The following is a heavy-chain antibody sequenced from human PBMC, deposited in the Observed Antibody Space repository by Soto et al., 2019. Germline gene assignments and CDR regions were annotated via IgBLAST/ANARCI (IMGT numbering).Heavy chain of an antibody. CDR3: ARRRIQIAVAGTEYYYYYYGMDV. D-gene: IGHD6-19*01. CDR1: GGSISSSSYY. V-gene: IGHV4-39*01. J-gene: IGHJ6*02. CDR2: IYYSGST. Sequence: PSETLSLTCTVSGGSISSSSYYWGWIRQPPGKGLEWIGSIYYSGSTYYNPSLKSRVTISVDTSKNQFSLKLSSVTAADTAVYYCARRRIQIAVAGTEYYYYYYGMDVWGQGTTVTVSS.